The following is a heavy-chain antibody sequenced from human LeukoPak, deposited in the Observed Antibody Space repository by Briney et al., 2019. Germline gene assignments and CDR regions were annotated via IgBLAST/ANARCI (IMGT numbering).Heavy chain of an antibody. D-gene: IGHD5-12*01. J-gene: IGHJ6*02. CDR2: ISSSSSYI. V-gene: IGHV3-21*01. CDR1: GFTFSSYS. CDR3: AKDLGYSGYDWPDYYYYYGMDV. Sequence: PGGSLRLSCAASGFTFSSYSMNWVRQAPGKGLEWVSSISSSSSYIYYADSVKGRFTISRDNSKNTLYLQMNSLRAEDTAVYYCAKDLGYSGYDWPDYYYYYGMDVWGQGTTVTVSS.